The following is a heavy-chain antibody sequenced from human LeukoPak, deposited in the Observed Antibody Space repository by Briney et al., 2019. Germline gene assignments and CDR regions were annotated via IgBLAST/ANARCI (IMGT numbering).Heavy chain of an antibody. Sequence: GGSLRLSSAASGFIFSNYTMHWVRQAPGKGLEWVAVISYDGSNKYYADSVKGRFTISRDNSKNTLYLQMNSLRTEDTAVCYCARTRAAAGYSSFWFDPWGQGTLVTVSS. CDR3: ARTRAAAGYSSFWFDP. D-gene: IGHD6-13*01. CDR1: GFIFSNYT. CDR2: ISYDGSNK. J-gene: IGHJ5*02. V-gene: IGHV3-30*04.